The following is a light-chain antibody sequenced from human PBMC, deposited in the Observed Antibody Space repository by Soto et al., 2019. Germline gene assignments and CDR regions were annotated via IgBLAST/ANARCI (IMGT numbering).Light chain of an antibody. CDR3: HQYNDWYT. CDR1: QSVGSN. Sequence: EVVMTQSPATLSLSPGKRATLSCRANQSVGSNLAWYQQRPGQAPRLLIYGASTRATGIPARFSGSGSGTQFTLTISSLQSEDFAVYYCHQYNDWYTFGQGTKLEIK. CDR2: GAS. V-gene: IGKV3-15*01. J-gene: IGKJ2*01.